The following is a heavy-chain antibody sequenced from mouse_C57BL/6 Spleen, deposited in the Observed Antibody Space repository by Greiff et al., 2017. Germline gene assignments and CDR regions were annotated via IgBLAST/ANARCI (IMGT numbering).Heavy chain of an antibody. Sequence: EVQLQESGAELVRPGASVKLSCTASGFTIRDYYMPWVQQSPEQGLEWIGCIDPETGATEYASTFKGKATITSDTSATTAYMQLISLTSEDSAVYYCERRYSNYPDAMDYWGQGTSVTVSS. J-gene: IGHJ4*01. D-gene: IGHD2-5*01. V-gene: IGHV14-4*01. CDR1: GFTIRDYY. CDR3: ERRYSNYPDAMDY. CDR2: IDPETGAT.